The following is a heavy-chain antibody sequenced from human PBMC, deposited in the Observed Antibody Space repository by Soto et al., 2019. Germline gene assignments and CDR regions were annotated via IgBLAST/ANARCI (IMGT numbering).Heavy chain of an antibody. CDR1: GYTFTSYY. CDR2: INAGNGDT. J-gene: IGHJ4*02. D-gene: IGHD3-10*01. V-gene: IGHV1-3*01. Sequence: ASVKVSCKASGYTFTSYYIHWVRQAPGQRLEWMGWINAGNGDTKSSEKFQGRVTITRDTPASTAYMELTSLRYEDTAVYYCARDRIRFTGPFYYWGQGSLVPVSS. CDR3: ARDRIRFTGPFYY.